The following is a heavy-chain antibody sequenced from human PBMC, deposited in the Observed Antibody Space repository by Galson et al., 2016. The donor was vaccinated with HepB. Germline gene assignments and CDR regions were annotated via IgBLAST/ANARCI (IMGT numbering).Heavy chain of an antibody. J-gene: IGHJ4*02. CDR3: ARDIYSYGSVGTPDY. Sequence: SLRLSCAASGFTFSSQAMHWVRQAPGKGLEWVTVISDDGGLQFYADPVRGRFTISRDNSRNTLYLQMDRLRPDDTAVYYCARDIYSYGSVGTPDYWGQGTLVTVSS. D-gene: IGHD5-18*01. V-gene: IGHV3-30-3*01. CDR1: GFTFSSQA. CDR2: ISDDGGLQ.